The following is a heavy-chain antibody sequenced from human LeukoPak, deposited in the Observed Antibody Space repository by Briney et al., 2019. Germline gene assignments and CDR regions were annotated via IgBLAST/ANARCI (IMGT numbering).Heavy chain of an antibody. CDR3: ARLGVYSSSSDDY. CDR1: GGSISSSSYY. J-gene: IGHJ4*02. CDR2: IYYSGST. V-gene: IGHV4-39*01. Sequence: PSETLSLTCTVSGGSISSSSYYWGWIRQPPGKGLEWIGSIYYSGSTYYNPSLESRVTMSVDTSKNQFSLKVSSVTAADTAVYYCARLGVYSSSSDDYWGQGTLVTVSS. D-gene: IGHD6-6*01.